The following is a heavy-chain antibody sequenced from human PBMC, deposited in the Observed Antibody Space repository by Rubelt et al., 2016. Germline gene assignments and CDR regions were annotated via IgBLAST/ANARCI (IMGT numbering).Heavy chain of an antibody. V-gene: IGHV1-18*01. Sequence: QVQLVQSGAEVKKPGASVKVSCKASGYTFTSYGISWVRQAPGQGLEWMGWISAYNGNTNYAQKRQGRVTMTTATSTSTAYMERRSLRTEDAAVYYCARERDDYGDYWGQGTLVTVSS. CDR1: GYTFTSYG. D-gene: IGHD5-24*01. CDR2: ISAYNGNT. CDR3: ARERDDYGDY. J-gene: IGHJ4*02.